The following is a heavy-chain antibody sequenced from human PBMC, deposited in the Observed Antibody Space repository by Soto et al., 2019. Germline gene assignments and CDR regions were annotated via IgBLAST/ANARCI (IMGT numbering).Heavy chain of an antibody. V-gene: IGHV4-59*01. CDR3: ARADTAMVTGYYGLDV. CDR2: IYYSGST. J-gene: IGHJ6*02. Sequence: PSETLSLTCTVSGVSISSYYWSWIRQPPGKGLEWIGYIYYSGSTNYNPSLKSRVTISVDTSKNQFFLKLSSVTAADTAVYYCARADTAMVTGYYGLDVWGQGTAVTVSS. CDR1: GVSISSYY. D-gene: IGHD5-18*01.